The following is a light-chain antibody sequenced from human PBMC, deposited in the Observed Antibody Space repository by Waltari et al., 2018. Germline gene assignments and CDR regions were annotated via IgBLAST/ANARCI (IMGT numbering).Light chain of an antibody. CDR1: QTIRTTY. CDR2: GTF. Sequence: EIVLTQSPGTLSFSPGEGATLSCRTSQTIRTTYLAWYQQKPGQAPTLLIYGTFSRAPGIPDRFTGSGSGTDFSLTSSSLGPEDFATYYCQQYDISPLTFGGGTKVEIK. V-gene: IGKV3-20*01. J-gene: IGKJ4*01. CDR3: QQYDISPLT.